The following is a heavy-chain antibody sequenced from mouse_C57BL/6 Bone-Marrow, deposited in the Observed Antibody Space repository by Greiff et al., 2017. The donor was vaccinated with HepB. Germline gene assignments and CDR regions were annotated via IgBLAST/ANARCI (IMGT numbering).Heavy chain of an antibody. CDR3: ARGYYGSSL. D-gene: IGHD1-1*01. Sequence: QVQLQQPGAELVMPGASVKLSCKASGYTFTSYWMHWVRQRPGQGLEWIGEIFPGSGSTYYNEKFKGKATLTVDTSSSTAYMQLSSLTSEDSAVYFCARGYYGSSLWGQGTSVTVSS. V-gene: IGHV1-56*01. J-gene: IGHJ4*01. CDR1: GYTFTSYW. CDR2: IFPGSGST.